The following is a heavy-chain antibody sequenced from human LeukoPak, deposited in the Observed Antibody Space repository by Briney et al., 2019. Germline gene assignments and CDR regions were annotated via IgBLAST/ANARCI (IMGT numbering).Heavy chain of an antibody. CDR3: ARERLSPLGYYGMDV. Sequence: ASVKVSCKASGYTFTSYGISWVRQAPGQGLEWMGWISAYNGNTNYAQKLQGRVTMTTDTSTSTAYMELRSLRPDDTAVYYCARERLSPLGYYGMDVWGQGTTVTVSS. D-gene: IGHD1-26*01. CDR1: GYTFTSYG. CDR2: ISAYNGNT. J-gene: IGHJ6*02. V-gene: IGHV1-18*01.